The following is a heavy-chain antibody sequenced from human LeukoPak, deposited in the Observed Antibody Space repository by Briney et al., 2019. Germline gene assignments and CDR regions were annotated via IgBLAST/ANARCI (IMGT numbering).Heavy chain of an antibody. CDR2: INQDGSAK. Sequence: PGGSLRLSCAASGFTLSSHWMSWVRQAPGKGLEWVANINQDGSAKYYVDSVKGRFTISRDNAKNTLYLQMNSLRAEDTAVYCCARDPAAAGTYFDYWGQGTLVTVSS. V-gene: IGHV3-7*01. CDR1: GFTLSSHW. D-gene: IGHD6-13*01. J-gene: IGHJ4*02. CDR3: ARDPAAAGTYFDY.